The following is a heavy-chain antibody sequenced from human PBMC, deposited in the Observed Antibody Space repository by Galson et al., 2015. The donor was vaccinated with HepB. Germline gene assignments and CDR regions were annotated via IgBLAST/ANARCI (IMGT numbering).Heavy chain of an antibody. CDR2: ISSTGRDI. V-gene: IGHV3-21*01. Sequence: SLRLSCAASGFTFSRYSLNWVRQAPGKGLEWVSFISSTGRDIYYADSVRGRFTISRDNAKSSLYLEMNSLRAEDTAVYYCARDSATSYCKGGRGYSGYYYYDMDVWGQGPTFT. CDR3: ARDSATSYCKGGRGYSGYYYYDMDV. CDR1: GFTFSRYS. D-gene: IGHD2-15*01. J-gene: IGHJ6*02.